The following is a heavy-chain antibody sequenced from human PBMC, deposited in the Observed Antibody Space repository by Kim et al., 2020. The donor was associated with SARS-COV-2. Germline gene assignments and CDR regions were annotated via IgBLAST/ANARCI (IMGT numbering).Heavy chain of an antibody. V-gene: IGHV3-30*04. J-gene: IGHJ4*01. Sequence: GGSLRLSCAASGFPFSTYPMHWVRQPPGKGLEWVAGISNDGVGKYYADSAEGRVTISRDNVKNTLYLQMNNLRPEDTAIYYCAKEGGSSGRAGFFDFWG. CDR3: AKEGGSSGRAGFFDF. D-gene: IGHD6-6*01. CDR1: GFPFSTYP. CDR2: ISNDGVGK.